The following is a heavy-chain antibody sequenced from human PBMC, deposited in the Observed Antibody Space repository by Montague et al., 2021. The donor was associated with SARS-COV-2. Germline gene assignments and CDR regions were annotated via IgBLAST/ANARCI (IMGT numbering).Heavy chain of an antibody. CDR3: ARQDAWAYCGDECYRGWFDP. Sequence: SETLSLTCTVSFGSISTYYWSWIRQPPGKGLKWIGFIFYNGSTKYNPSLKRRVSISLDTSKNQFSLKLSSVTAADTAVYYCARQDAWAYCGDECYRGWFDPWGQGTLVTVSS. V-gene: IGHV4-59*01. CDR2: IFYNGST. D-gene: IGHD2-21*01. J-gene: IGHJ5*02. CDR1: FGSISTYY.